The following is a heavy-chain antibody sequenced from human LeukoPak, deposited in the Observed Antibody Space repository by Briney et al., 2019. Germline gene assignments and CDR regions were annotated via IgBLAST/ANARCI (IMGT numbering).Heavy chain of an antibody. CDR2: FDPEDGET. J-gene: IGHJ3*02. V-gene: IGHV1-24*01. CDR3: ATSPGIELLADAFHI. Sequence: GASVKVSCKVSGYTLTELPMHWVRQAPGKGLVWMGGFDPEDGETIYAQKFQGRVTMTEDTSTDTPYMELSSLRSEDTAVYYCATSPGIELLADAFHIWGQGTMVTVSS. D-gene: IGHD2-21*02. CDR1: GYTLTELP.